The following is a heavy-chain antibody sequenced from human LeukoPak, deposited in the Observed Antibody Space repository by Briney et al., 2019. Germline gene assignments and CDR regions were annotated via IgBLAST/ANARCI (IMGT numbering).Heavy chain of an antibody. J-gene: IGHJ6*04. CDR3: AELGITMIGGV. V-gene: IGHV3-21*01. Sequence: GGSLRLSCAASGFTFSSYAMSWVRQAPGKALEWVSSITTTGTYIFYGDSVKGRFTISRNNAKNSLYLQMNSLRAEDTAVYYCAELGITMIGGVWGKGTTVTISS. CDR2: ITTTGTYI. D-gene: IGHD3-10*02. CDR1: GFTFSSYA.